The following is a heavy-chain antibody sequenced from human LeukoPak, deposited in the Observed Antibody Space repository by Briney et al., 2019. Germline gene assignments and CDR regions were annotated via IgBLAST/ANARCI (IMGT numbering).Heavy chain of an antibody. Sequence: GGSLRLSCAASGFTVSSNYMSWVRQAPGKGLEWVSSISSSSSYIYYADSVKGRFTISRDNAKNSLYLQMNSLRAEGTAVYYCASSGIAAPDYWGQGTLVTVSS. CDR1: GFTVSSNY. V-gene: IGHV3-21*01. CDR2: ISSSSSYI. D-gene: IGHD6-13*01. J-gene: IGHJ4*02. CDR3: ASSGIAAPDY.